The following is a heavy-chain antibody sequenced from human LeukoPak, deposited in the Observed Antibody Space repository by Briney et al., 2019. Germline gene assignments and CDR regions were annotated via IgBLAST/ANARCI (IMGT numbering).Heavy chain of an antibody. CDR3: ARGGCGSCYRPSDAFDI. CDR2: MNPNSGNT. V-gene: IGHV1-8*01. J-gene: IGHJ3*02. CDR1: GYTFTSYD. Sequence: GASVKVSCKASGYTFTSYDINWVRQATGQGLEWMGWMNPNSGNTGYAQKFQGRVTITADESTSIAYMELSSLRSDDTAVYYCARGGCGSCYRPSDAFDIWGQGTMVTVSS. D-gene: IGHD2-15*01.